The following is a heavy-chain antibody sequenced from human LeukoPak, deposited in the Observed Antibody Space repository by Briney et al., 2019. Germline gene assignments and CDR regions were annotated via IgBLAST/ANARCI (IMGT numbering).Heavy chain of an antibody. J-gene: IGHJ4*02. Sequence: NTSETLSLTCAVYGGSFSGYYWSWIRQPPGKGLEWIGEINHSGSTNYNPSLKSRVTISVDTSKNQFSLKLSSVTAADTAVYYCARRVGYQLLSRFDYWGQGTLVTVSS. D-gene: IGHD2-2*01. CDR2: INHSGST. V-gene: IGHV4-34*01. CDR3: ARRVGYQLLSRFDY. CDR1: GGSFSGYY.